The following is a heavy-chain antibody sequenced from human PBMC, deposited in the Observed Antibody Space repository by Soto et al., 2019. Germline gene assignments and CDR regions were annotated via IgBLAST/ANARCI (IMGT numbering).Heavy chain of an antibody. Sequence: SETLSLTCTVSGGSISSSSYYWGWIRQPPGKGLEWIGSIYYSGSTYYNPSLKSRVTISVDTSKNQFSLKLSSVTAADTAVYYCVRHRPMENWFDPWGQGTLVTVSS. CDR3: VRHRPMENWFDP. CDR1: GGSISSSSYY. CDR2: IYYSGST. J-gene: IGHJ5*02. V-gene: IGHV4-39*01. D-gene: IGHD3-10*01.